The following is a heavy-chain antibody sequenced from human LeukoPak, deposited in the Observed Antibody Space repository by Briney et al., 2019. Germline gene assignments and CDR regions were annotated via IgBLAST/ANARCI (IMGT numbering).Heavy chain of an antibody. CDR1: GFSFSTYA. CDR3: VKARGAIFGDV. Sequence: GASLRLSCAASGFSFSTYAMSWVRQAPGKGLEWVSTISNDGERTYYADSVKGRVTISRDDSKNTVYLQMNSLKADDTAAYICVKARGAIFGDVWGQGTTVSVSS. D-gene: IGHD3-3*01. CDR2: ISNDGERT. J-gene: IGHJ6*02. V-gene: IGHV3-23*01.